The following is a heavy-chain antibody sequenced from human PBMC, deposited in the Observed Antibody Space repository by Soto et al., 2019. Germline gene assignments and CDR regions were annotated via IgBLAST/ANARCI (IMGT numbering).Heavy chain of an antibody. CDR2: IKSKTDGGTT. CDR3: TTVASHFDY. CDR1: GFTFSNAW. J-gene: IGHJ4*02. Sequence: EVQLVESGGGLVKPGGSLRLSCAASGFTFSNAWMSWVRQAPGKGLEWVCRIKSKTDGGTTDYAAPVKGRFTISRDDSKNTLYLQMNSLKTEDTGVYYCTTVASHFDYWGQGTLVTVSS. V-gene: IGHV3-15*01.